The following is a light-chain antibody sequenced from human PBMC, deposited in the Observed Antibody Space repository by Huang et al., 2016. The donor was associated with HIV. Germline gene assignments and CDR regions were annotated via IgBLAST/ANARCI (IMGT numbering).Light chain of an antibody. CDR2: KVS. CDR1: HSLLHSDGNTY. CDR3: MQGTHWPQT. V-gene: IGKV2-30*02. Sequence: DVVLTQSPLSLPVTLGQPASISCKSSHSLLHSDGNTYLNWFMHRPGQSPRRLIYKVSNRDFGVPARFSGSGSGAEFTLTISRVEADDIGVYYCMQGTHWPQTFGQGTKVEVK. J-gene: IGKJ1*01.